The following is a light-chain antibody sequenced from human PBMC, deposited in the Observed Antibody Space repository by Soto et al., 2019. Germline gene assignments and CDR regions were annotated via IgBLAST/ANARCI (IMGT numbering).Light chain of an antibody. Sequence: EIVLTQSPGALSLSPGKRATLSCRASQSVSSGYLAWYQQKPGQAPRLLIFATSRRATGIPDRFSGGGSGTDFTLTISRLEPEDVAVYYCQQYGSSPPITFGQGTRLEIK. J-gene: IGKJ5*01. V-gene: IGKV3-20*01. CDR2: ATS. CDR3: QQYGSSPPIT. CDR1: QSVSSGY.